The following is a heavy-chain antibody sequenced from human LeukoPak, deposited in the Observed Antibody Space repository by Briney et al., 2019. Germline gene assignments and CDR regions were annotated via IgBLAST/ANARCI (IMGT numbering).Heavy chain of an antibody. J-gene: IGHJ4*02. CDR3: ARHGKGGYTGYDRGSTYDY. Sequence: SPTLSLTSTVSGGSITSSSFYWGWIRQPPGKGLEWIGSIYYSGTTYYNPSLKSRVTISMDMSKNPFSLKMSTVTAADTAVYYCARHGKGGYTGYDRGSTYDYWGQGTLVTVSS. CDR2: IYYSGTT. D-gene: IGHD5-12*01. CDR1: GGSITSSSFY. V-gene: IGHV4-39*01.